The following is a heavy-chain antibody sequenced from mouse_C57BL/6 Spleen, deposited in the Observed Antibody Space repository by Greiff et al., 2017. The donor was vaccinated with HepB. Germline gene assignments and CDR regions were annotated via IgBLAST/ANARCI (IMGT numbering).Heavy chain of an antibody. V-gene: IGHV1-18*01. J-gene: IGHJ3*01. CDR2: INPNNGGT. Sequence: DVKLQESGPELVKPGASVKIPCKASGYTFTDYNMDWVKQSHGKSLEWIGDINPNNGGTIYNQKFKGKATLTVDKSSSTAYMELRSLTSEDTAVYYCARSRAQATRDGFAYWGQGTLVTVSA. CDR3: ARSRAQATRDGFAY. D-gene: IGHD3-2*02. CDR1: GYTFTDYN.